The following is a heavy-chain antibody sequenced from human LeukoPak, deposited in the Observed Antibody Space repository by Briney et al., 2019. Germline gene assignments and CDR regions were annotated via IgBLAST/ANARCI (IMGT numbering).Heavy chain of an antibody. CDR2: FYSSGIT. Sequence: SETLSLTCIVSYGSNSSYYWSWIRQLPGKGLEWIGQFYSSGITNYSPSLKSRVTISVDRSKNQFSLKLSSVTAADTAVYYCARGVRGVTKDFDYWGQGTLVTVSS. CDR3: ARGVRGVTKDFDY. D-gene: IGHD3-10*01. V-gene: IGHV4-59*12. J-gene: IGHJ4*02. CDR1: YGSNSSYY.